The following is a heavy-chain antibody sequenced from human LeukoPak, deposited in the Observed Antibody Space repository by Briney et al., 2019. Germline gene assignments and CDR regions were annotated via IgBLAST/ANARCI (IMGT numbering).Heavy chain of an antibody. V-gene: IGHV3-48*03. CDR2: ISSSGSTI. Sequence: PGGSLRLSCAASGFTFSSYEMNWVRQAPGKGLEWVSYISSSGSTIYYADSVKGRFTISRDNAKNSLYLQMNSLRAEDTAVYYCARDRGNQRGYYYYYMDVWGKGTPVTVSS. D-gene: IGHD1-14*01. CDR3: ARDRGNQRGYYYYYMDV. CDR1: GFTFSSYE. J-gene: IGHJ6*03.